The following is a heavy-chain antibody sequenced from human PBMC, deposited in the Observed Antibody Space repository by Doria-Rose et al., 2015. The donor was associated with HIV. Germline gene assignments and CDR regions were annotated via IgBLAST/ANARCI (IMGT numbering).Heavy chain of an antibody. D-gene: IGHD6-13*01. CDR2: IFSDDER. CDR3: ARIKSSRWYHKYYFDF. CDR1: GVSLSSPGMG. Sequence: SGPVLVKPTETLTLTCTVYGVSLSSPGMGVSWIRQPPGKALEWLANIFSDDERSYKTSLKSRLTISRGTSKSQVVLTMTDRDPVDTATYYCARIKSSRWYHKYYFDFWGQGTLVTVSA. J-gene: IGHJ4*02. V-gene: IGHV2-26*01.